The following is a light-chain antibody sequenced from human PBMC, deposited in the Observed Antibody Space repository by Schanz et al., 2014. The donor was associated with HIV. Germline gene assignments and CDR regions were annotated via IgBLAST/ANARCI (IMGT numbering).Light chain of an antibody. CDR1: QSISNN. CDR3: QQYTDWPPST. V-gene: IGKV3-15*01. Sequence: EIFLTQFPGTLSLSPGERVTLSCRASQSISNNLAWYQHKPGQAPRLLIYGAFTRATGVPVRFSGSGSGTDFTLTISGLQSEDFAVYYCQQYTDWPPSTFGQGTKLEIK. CDR2: GAF. J-gene: IGKJ2*01.